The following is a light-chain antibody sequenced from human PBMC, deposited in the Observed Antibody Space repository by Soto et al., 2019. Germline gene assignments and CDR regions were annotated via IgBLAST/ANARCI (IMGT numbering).Light chain of an antibody. CDR3: QQYDNAALK. CDR2: DAS. Sequence: DIQMTQSPSSLSASVGDRVTITCQASQDISNYLNWYQQKSGKAPKLLIYDASDLETGVPSRFSGSGSGTDFTFTISSLQPEDISTYYCQQYDNAALKFGGGTKV. J-gene: IGKJ4*02. V-gene: IGKV1-33*01. CDR1: QDISNY.